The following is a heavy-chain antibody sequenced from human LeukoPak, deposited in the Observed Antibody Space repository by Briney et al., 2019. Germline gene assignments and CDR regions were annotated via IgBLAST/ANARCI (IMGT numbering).Heavy chain of an antibody. V-gene: IGHV4-59*01. CDR1: GDSISSDY. CDR2: IYYSEST. D-gene: IGHD1-14*01. J-gene: IGHJ4*02. CDR3: ARDGIDKVGFEY. Sequence: SETLSLTCTVSGDSISSDYWSWIRQPPGKGLGWIGYIYYSESTNYNPSLESRVTISVDTSKNQFSLKLSSVTAADTAVYYCARDGIDKVGFEYWGLGTLVTVSS.